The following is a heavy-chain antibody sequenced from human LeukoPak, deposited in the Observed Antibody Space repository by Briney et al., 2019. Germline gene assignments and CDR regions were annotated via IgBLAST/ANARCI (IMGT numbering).Heavy chain of an antibody. D-gene: IGHD5-24*01. V-gene: IGHV1-46*01. CDR2: INPSGGST. CDR1: GYTFTSYY. Sequence: GASVKVSCKASGYTFTSYYMHWVRQAPGQGLEWMGIINPSGGSTSYAQKFQGRVTMTRDTSTSTVYMELSSLRSEDTAVYYGARDWTGRDGYNFFFDYWGQGTLVTVSS. CDR3: ARDWTGRDGYNFFFDY. J-gene: IGHJ4*02.